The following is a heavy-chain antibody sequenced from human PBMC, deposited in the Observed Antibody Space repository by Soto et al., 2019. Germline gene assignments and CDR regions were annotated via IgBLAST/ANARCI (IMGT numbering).Heavy chain of an antibody. CDR2: IYYSGST. D-gene: IGHD6-13*01. CDR1: GGSISSYY. V-gene: IGHV4-59*01. J-gene: IGHJ4*02. Sequence: SETLSLTCTVSGGSISSYYWSWIRQPPGKGLEWIGYIYYSGSTNYNPSLKSRVTISVDTSKNQFSLKLSSVTAADTAVYYCARGVRAAAGVFDYWGQGTLVTI. CDR3: ARGVRAAAGVFDY.